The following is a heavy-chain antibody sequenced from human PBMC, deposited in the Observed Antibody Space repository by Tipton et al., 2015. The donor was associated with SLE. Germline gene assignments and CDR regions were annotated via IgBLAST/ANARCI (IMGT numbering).Heavy chain of an antibody. CDR1: GYSISSGYY. CDR3: ARDIEGRWFDP. Sequence: TLSLTCAVSGYSISSGYYWGWIRQPPGKGLEWIGEINHSGSTNYNPSLKSRVTISVDTSKSQFSLKLSSVTAADTAMYYCARDIEGRWFDPWGQGTLVTVSS. J-gene: IGHJ5*02. D-gene: IGHD2-15*01. CDR2: INHSGST. V-gene: IGHV4-38-2*02.